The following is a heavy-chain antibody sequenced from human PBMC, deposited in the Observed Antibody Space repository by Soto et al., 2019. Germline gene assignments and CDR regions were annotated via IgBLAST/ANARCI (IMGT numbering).Heavy chain of an antibody. J-gene: IGHJ5*02. CDR3: ARGKYSSSWYVDWFDP. CDR2: IYYSGST. V-gene: IGHV4-31*03. CDR1: GGSISSGGYY. Sequence: QVQLQESGPGLVKPSQTLSLTCTVSGGSISSGGYYWSWIRQHPGKGLEWIGYIYYSGSTYYNPSLKSRVTISVDTSKNQFSLKLSSVTAADTAVYYCARGKYSSSWYVDWFDPWGQGTLVTVSS. D-gene: IGHD6-13*01.